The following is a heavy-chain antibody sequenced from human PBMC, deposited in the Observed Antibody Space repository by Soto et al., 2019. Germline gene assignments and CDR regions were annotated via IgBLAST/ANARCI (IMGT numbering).Heavy chain of an antibody. D-gene: IGHD5-18*01. CDR2: ISSDGTEK. CDR1: GFTLSSYS. J-gene: IGHJ6*02. V-gene: IGHV3-30*04. Sequence: QVQLVASGGGVAQPGRSLRLFCAASGFTLSSYSLHWVRQSPGKGLEWVAAISSDGTEKHYADSVKGRFTISRDNSKNTLSLQLNSLRTEDTALYYCARMFGFSYGPANRGMDVWGQGTTVTVSS. CDR3: ARMFGFSYGPANRGMDV.